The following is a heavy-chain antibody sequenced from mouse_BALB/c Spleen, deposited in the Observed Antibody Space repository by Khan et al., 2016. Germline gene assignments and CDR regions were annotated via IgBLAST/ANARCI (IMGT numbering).Heavy chain of an antibody. D-gene: IGHD2-4*01. CDR1: GFNIKDTY. CDR3: ARSPYDYDVGFAY. V-gene: IGHV14-3*02. Sequence: VQLQQSGAELVKPGASVKLSCTASGFNIKDTYMHWVKQRPEQGLEWIGRIDPANGNTKYDPKFQGKATITADTSSTTAYLHLSSLTSEDTAVSYCARSPYDYDVGFAYWGQGTLVTVAA. J-gene: IGHJ3*01. CDR2: IDPANGNT.